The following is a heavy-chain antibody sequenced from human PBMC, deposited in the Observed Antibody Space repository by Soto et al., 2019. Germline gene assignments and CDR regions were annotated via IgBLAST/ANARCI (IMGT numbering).Heavy chain of an antibody. V-gene: IGHV4-31*03. J-gene: IGHJ4*02. D-gene: IGHD3-10*01. CDR1: GYSITAGGYY. Sequence: SETLSLTCFVSGYSITAGGYYWSWIRHHPGKGLEWIGSFYSSGSIIYNPSLRSRVSISGDTSSNQFSMSLTSVTAADTARYYCAKMPGITMVRGVSFDYWGQGTLVTVSS. CDR3: AKMPGITMVRGVSFDY. CDR2: FYSSGSI.